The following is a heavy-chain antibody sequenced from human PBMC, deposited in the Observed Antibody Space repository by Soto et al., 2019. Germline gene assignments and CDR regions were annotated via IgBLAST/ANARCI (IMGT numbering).Heavy chain of an antibody. CDR1: GGSINSGGYS. J-gene: IGHJ3*02. D-gene: IGHD3-9*01. CDR2: IHHTGST. Sequence: SETLSLTCTVSGGSINSGGYSWSWVRQHPGYGLQWIGYIHHTGSTYYSPSLESRPTISVDTSKNQFSLKLRSVTAADTAVYYCARGGLRYFDFNAFDIWGQGTTVTVSS. CDR3: ARGGLRYFDFNAFDI. V-gene: IGHV4-31*03.